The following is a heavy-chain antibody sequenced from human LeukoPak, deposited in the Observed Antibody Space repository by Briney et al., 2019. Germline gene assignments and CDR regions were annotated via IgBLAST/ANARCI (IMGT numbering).Heavy chain of an antibody. CDR2: IRYDGSNK. D-gene: IGHD6-19*01. J-gene: IGHJ4*02. CDR3: ARGLAVAGGTDY. V-gene: IGHV3-30*02. Sequence: GGSLRLSCAASGFTFSSYGMHWVRQAPGKGLEWVAFIRYDGSNKYYADSVKGRFTISRDNSKNTLYLQMNSLRAEDTAVYYCARGLAVAGGTDYWGQGTLVTVSS. CDR1: GFTFSSYG.